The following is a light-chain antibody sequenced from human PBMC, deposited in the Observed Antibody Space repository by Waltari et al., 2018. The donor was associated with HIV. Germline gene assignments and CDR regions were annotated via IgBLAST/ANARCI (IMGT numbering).Light chain of an antibody. V-gene: IGLV2-14*03. J-gene: IGLJ3*02. Sequence: SAVTQPASVSGLPGQSITISCTGDDSDFALYNFVSWYQQHPGQLPRLIVYDGDSRASGISARFSGSKSGHTASLNVSGLRAEDEADYYCASFTDDNTLLFGGGTKVTVL. CDR1: DSDFALYNF. CDR3: ASFTDDNTLL. CDR2: DGD.